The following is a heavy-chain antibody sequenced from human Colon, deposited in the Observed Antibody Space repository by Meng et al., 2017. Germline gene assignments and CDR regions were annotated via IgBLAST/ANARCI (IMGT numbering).Heavy chain of an antibody. D-gene: IGHD3-10*01. V-gene: IGHV1-8*02. CDR3: ATIRGFLYGYSDD. CDR2: VTPKSGST. Sequence: QGRLGQSGAEVKRPGASVKVSCKASGYTFTAYDISWVRQATGQGPEWLGWVTPKSGSTVYAPKFQGRVTMTRNTSISTAYLELTNLRSEDTAMYYCATIRGFLYGYSDDWGQGTLVTVSS. CDR1: GYTFTAYD. J-gene: IGHJ4*02.